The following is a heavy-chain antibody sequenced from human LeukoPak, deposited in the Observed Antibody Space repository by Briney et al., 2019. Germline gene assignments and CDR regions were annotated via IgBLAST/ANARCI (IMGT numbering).Heavy chain of an antibody. CDR1: GFTFNNYW. CDR2: TKQDGIEK. CDR3: TRVPYGDYWSSDY. J-gene: IGHJ4*02. D-gene: IGHD4-17*01. V-gene: IGHV3-7*01. Sequence: PGGSLRLSCAASGFTFNNYWMSWVRQAPGKGLEWVANTKQDGIEKYYVDSVKGRFTISRDNAKNSLYLQMNSLRAEDTAIYYCTRVPYGDYWSSDYWGQGTLVTVSS.